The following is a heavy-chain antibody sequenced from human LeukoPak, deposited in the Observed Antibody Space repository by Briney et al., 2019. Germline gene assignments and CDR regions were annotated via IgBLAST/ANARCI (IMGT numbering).Heavy chain of an antibody. J-gene: IGHJ6*02. Sequence: PGRSLRLSCAASGFTFDDYAMHWVRQAPGKGLEWVSGISWNSGSIGYADSVKGRFTISRDNAKNSLYLQMNSLRAEDTAVYYCGKRELWHGSGEDAWGQGTTVTVSS. V-gene: IGHV3-9*01. CDR3: GKRELWHGSGEDA. CDR2: ISWNSGSI. D-gene: IGHD3-10*01. CDR1: GFTFDDYA.